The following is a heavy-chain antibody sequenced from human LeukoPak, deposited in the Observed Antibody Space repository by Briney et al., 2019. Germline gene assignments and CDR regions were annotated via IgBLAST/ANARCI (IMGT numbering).Heavy chain of an antibody. CDR3: ARDFGGRYAFDI. CDR2: IHYSGTT. V-gene: IGHV4-38-2*02. J-gene: IGHJ3*02. Sequence: SETLSLTCTVSGYSISSGYYWAWIRQPPGQGLEWIGNIHYSGTTYYSASLKGRVTISVDTSKNHFSLKLRSVTAADTAVYYCARDFGGRYAFDIWGQGTMVTVSS. D-gene: IGHD3-16*01. CDR1: GYSISSGYY.